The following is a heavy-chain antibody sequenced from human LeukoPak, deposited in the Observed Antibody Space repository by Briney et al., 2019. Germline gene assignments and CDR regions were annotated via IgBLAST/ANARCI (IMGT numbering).Heavy chain of an antibody. V-gene: IGHV3-48*04. CDR1: GFTFSSYS. D-gene: IGHD4-17*01. J-gene: IGHJ5*02. CDR3: AATSRGTVTGNGVDWFDP. Sequence: GGSLRLSCAASGFTFSSYSMNWVRQAPGGGLEWVSYISSSSSTIYYADSVKGRFTTSRDNAKNSLYLQMNSLRAEDTAVYYCAATSRGTVTGNGVDWFDPWGQGTLVTVSS. CDR2: ISSSSSTI.